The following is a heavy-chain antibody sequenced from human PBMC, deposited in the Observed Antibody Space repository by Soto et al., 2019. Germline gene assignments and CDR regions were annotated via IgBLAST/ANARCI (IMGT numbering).Heavy chain of an antibody. V-gene: IGHV4-39*07. CDR1: GGSISSSSYY. CDR3: ARAPPSPYSGSYWGWFDP. CDR2: IYYSGST. J-gene: IGHJ5*01. Sequence: PSETLSLTCTVSGGSISSSSYYWGWIRQPPGKGLEWIGNIYYSGSTYYNPSLKSRVTISVDTSKNQFSLKLSSVTAADTAVYYCARAPPSPYSGSYWGWFDPWGQGTLVTVSS. D-gene: IGHD1-26*01.